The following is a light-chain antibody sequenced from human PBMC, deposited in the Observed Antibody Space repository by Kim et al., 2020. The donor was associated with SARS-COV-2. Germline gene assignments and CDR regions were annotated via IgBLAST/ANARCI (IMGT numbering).Light chain of an antibody. J-gene: IGLJ1*01. CDR1: SSDVGSY. Sequence: PGQSITISCTGTSSDVGSYVSWYQQHPGKAPKVVIFGVTERPSGVSSRFSGSKYDNTASLSISGLQAEDEADYYCSSYTTVNSYVFGTGTKVTVL. CDR3: SSYTTVNSYV. V-gene: IGLV2-14*03. CDR2: GVT.